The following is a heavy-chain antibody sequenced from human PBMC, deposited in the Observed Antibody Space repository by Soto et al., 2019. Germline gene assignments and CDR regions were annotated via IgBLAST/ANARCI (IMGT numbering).Heavy chain of an antibody. CDR1: GYTFTGFF. CDR3: ASQSIAVAQGAFDI. D-gene: IGHD6-19*01. J-gene: IGHJ3*02. CDR2: INPSGGST. Sequence: GASVKVSCKASGYTFTGFFIHWVRQAPGQGLEWMGIINPSGGSTSYAQRFQGRVTMTRDTSTSTVYMELSSLRSEDTAVYYCASQSIAVAQGAFDIWGQGTMVTVSS. V-gene: IGHV1-46*03.